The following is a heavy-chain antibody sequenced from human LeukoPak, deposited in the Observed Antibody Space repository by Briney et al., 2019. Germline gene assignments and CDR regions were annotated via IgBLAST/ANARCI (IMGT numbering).Heavy chain of an antibody. D-gene: IGHD6-13*01. V-gene: IGHV3-21*01. J-gene: IGHJ4*02. CDR1: GFTFSSYS. Sequence: GGSLRLSCAASGFTFSSYSMNWVRQAPGKGLEWVSSISSSSSYIYYADSVKGRFTISRENAKNSLYLQMNSLRAGDTAVYYCARGGDYVQQLVDYWGQGTLVTVSS. CDR2: ISSSSSYI. CDR3: ARGGDYVQQLVDY.